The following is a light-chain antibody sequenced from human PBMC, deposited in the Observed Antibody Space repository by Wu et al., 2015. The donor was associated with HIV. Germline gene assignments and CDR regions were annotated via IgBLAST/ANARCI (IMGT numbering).Light chain of an antibody. J-gene: IGKJ1*01. CDR2: GAS. CDR3: QQYGSSPRT. V-gene: IGKV3-20*01. CDR1: QSVSSSY. Sequence: EIVLTQSPGTLSLSPGERATLSCRASQSVSSSYLAWYQQKPGQAPRLLIYGASSRATGIPDRFSGSGSGTDFTLTISRLEPEDFAVYYCQQYGSSPRTFGPKGPR.